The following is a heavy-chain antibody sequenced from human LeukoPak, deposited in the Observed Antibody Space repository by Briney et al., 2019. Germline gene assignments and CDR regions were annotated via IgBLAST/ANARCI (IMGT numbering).Heavy chain of an antibody. CDR3: ASSVGAFDY. D-gene: IGHD2-15*01. Sequence: PGGSLRLSCAASGFTFSSYSMNWVRQAPGKGLEWVSYISSSSSTIYYADSVKGRFTISRDNAKISLYLQMNSLRAEDTAVYYCASSVGAFDYWGQGTLVTVSS. CDR1: GFTFSSYS. V-gene: IGHV3-48*01. CDR2: ISSSSSTI. J-gene: IGHJ4*02.